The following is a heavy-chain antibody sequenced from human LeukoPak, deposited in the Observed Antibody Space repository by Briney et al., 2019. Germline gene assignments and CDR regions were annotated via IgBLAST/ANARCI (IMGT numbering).Heavy chain of an antibody. CDR1: GFTFSSDW. Sequence: GGSLRPSCAVSGFTFSSDWMIWVRQAPGKGLEWVANINPDGSEKNYVDSVRGRFTISRDNAKNSLDLQMNSLRAEDTAVYYCAKDSSGYDLVGWFDPWGQGTLVTVSS. V-gene: IGHV3-7*03. D-gene: IGHD5-12*01. CDR2: INPDGSEK. J-gene: IGHJ5*02. CDR3: AKDSSGYDLVGWFDP.